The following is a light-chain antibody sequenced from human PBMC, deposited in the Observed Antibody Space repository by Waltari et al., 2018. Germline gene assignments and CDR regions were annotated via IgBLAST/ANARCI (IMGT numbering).Light chain of an antibody. Sequence: QSVLTQPPSASGTPGQRVTISCSGSSSNIGSNYVYWYQQLPGTAPKLLIYRNNQRPSGVPDRFSGSKSGTSASLAISGLRSEDEADYYCAAWDDSLSGPWVFGGVTKLTVL. CDR3: AAWDDSLSGPWV. V-gene: IGLV1-47*01. CDR1: SSNIGSNY. J-gene: IGLJ3*02. CDR2: RNN.